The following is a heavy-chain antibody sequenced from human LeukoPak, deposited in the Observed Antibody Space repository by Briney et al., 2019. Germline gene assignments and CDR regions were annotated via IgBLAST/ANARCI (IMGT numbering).Heavy chain of an antibody. CDR3: ATPHYDSSGYFVY. J-gene: IGHJ4*02. V-gene: IGHV1-24*01. CDR2: FDPDDGET. D-gene: IGHD3-22*01. CDR1: GYTLTELY. Sequence: AASVKVSCKASGYTLTELYMHWVRQAPGKGLEWMGGFDPDDGETIYAQKFQGRVTMTEDTSTDTAYMELGSLRSEYTAVYYCATPHYDSSGYFVYWGQGTLVTVSS.